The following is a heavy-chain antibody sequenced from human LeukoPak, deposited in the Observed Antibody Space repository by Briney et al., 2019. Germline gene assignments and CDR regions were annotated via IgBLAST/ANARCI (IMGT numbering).Heavy chain of an antibody. V-gene: IGHV3-21*04. CDR2: ISMSSSYI. CDR1: EFTFSSYT. D-gene: IGHD3-10*01. J-gene: IGHJ4*02. CDR3: TRDWPRSPGGFDS. Sequence: GGSLRLSCAASEFTFSSYTMNWVRQAPGKGLEWVSSISMSSSYIYYADSVRGRFTISRDNSKNTMYLEMNSLRAEDTAFYYCTRDWPRSPGGFDSWGQGTLVTVSS.